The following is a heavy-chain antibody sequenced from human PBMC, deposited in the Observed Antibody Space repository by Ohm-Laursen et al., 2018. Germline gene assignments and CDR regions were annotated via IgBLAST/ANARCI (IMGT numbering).Heavy chain of an antibody. CDR3: AKDFYDYDGRQALDY. Sequence: SLRLSCTASGFTFDDYAMHWVRQAPGKGLEWVSGISWNSGSIGYADSVKGRFTISRDNAKNSLYLQMNSLRAEDTAVYYCAKDFYDYDGRQALDYWGQGILVTVSS. J-gene: IGHJ4*02. V-gene: IGHV3-9*01. CDR2: ISWNSGSI. D-gene: IGHD3-22*01. CDR1: GFTFDDYA.